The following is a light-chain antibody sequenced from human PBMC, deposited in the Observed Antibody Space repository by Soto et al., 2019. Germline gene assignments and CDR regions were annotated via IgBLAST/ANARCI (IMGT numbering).Light chain of an antibody. CDR3: WSYAGSSPFVV. J-gene: IGLJ2*01. V-gene: IGLV2-23*02. Sequence: QSVLTQPASVSGSPGQSITISCTGTSSDVGSFDLVSWYQQHPGKAPKLMIYEVSKRPSGLSNRFSGSKSGNTASLTISGLQAEDEADYYCWSYAGSSPFVVFGGGTQLTVL. CDR1: SSDVGSFDL. CDR2: EVS.